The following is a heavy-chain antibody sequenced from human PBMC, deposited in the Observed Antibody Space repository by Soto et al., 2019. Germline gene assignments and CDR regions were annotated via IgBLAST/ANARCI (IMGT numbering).Heavy chain of an antibody. J-gene: IGHJ4*02. CDR1: GGSISSGGYY. Sequence: QVQLQESGPGLVKPSQTLSLTCTVSGGSISSGGYYWSWIRQHPGKGLEWIGYIYYSGSTYYNPSLEGRVTLSVDTAKNQFSLKLSSVTAADTAVYYCARGAAGTFDYWGQGTLVTVSS. D-gene: IGHD6-13*01. CDR3: ARGAAGTFDY. V-gene: IGHV4-31*03. CDR2: IYYSGST.